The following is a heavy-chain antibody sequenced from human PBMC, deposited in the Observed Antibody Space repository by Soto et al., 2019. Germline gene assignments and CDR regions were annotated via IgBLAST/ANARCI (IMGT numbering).Heavy chain of an antibody. Sequence: SETLSLTCTVSGGSISSSSYYWGWIRQPPGKGLEWIGSIYYSGSTYYNPSLKSRVTISVDTSKNQFCLKLSSVTAADTAVYYCARPASFFKSGPSISEKHMDVWGKGTTVTVSS. D-gene: IGHD3-3*01. V-gene: IGHV4-39*01. J-gene: IGHJ6*03. CDR1: GGSISSSSYY. CDR3: ARPASFFKSGPSISEKHMDV. CDR2: IYYSGST.